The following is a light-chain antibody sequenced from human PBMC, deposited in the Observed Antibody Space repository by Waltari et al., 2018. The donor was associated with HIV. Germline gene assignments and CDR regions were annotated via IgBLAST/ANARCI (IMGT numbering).Light chain of an antibody. CDR1: IRDIVLSDF. J-gene: IGLJ3*02. Sequence: HSALAQPTSVAGSPGQSITISCTRAIRDIVLSDFLYWYQQYPDKAPRRLIYGVSSRPSGISDRFSAFKSGNTATLTISGLQAEDEADYYCSSLTLTHSVLFGGGTRLTVL. V-gene: IGLV2-14*03. CDR3: SSLTLTHSVL. CDR2: GVS.